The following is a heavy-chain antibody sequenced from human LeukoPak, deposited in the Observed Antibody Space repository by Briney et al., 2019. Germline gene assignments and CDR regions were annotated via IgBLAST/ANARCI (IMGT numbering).Heavy chain of an antibody. J-gene: IGHJ2*01. D-gene: IGHD3-10*01. V-gene: IGHV3-43*01. Sequence: GGSLRLSCAASGFTFDDYTMHWVRQAPGKGLEWVSLISWDGGSTYYADSVKGRFTISRDNSKNSLYLQMNSLRTEDAALYYCAKSMVSGSSHWYFDLWGRGTLVTVSS. CDR3: AKSMVSGSSHWYFDL. CDR2: ISWDGGST. CDR1: GFTFDDYT.